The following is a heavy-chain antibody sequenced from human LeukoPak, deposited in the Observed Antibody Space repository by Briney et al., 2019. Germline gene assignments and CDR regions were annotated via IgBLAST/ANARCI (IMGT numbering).Heavy chain of an antibody. CDR3: AGDNIENGDLDFLDS. J-gene: IGHJ4*02. D-gene: IGHD2-21*02. CDR2: ISFSGLSI. V-gene: IGHV3-48*03. CDR1: GFTFSNYA. Sequence: GRSLRLSCAASGFTFSNYAMHWIRQAPGKGLEWVSFISFSGLSIYYADSVKGRFTISRDNAKNLLLLKMNSLRVEDMAVYYCAGDNIENGDLDFLDSWGQGTLVTVSS.